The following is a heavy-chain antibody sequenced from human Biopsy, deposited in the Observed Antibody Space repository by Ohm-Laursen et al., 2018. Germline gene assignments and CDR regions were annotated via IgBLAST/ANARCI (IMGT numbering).Heavy chain of an antibody. Sequence: LGLSCAASGFTFSGYAMSWVRQSPEKGLEWVSVVTGSGRSTYYTDSVKGRFSISRDNSKNTLYLQMNSLRVEDTAVYYCAKGRSGGTGHGNWFDPWGQGTLVIVSS. CDR1: GFTFSGYA. CDR3: AKGRSGGTGHGNWFDP. D-gene: IGHD3-10*01. J-gene: IGHJ5*02. CDR2: VTGSGRST. V-gene: IGHV3-23*01.